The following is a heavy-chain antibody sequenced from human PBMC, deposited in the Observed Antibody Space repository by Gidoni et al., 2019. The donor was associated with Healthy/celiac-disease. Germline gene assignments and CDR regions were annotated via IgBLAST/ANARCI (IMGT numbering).Heavy chain of an antibody. D-gene: IGHD3-3*01. V-gene: IGHV4-30-4*01. Sequence: QLQLQESGPGLVKPSQTLSLTCTVSRGSISRAHYSWSWIRQPPGKGLEWIGYIYYSGSTYYNPSLKSRVTISVDTSKNQFSLKLSSVTAADTAVDYCARVITIFGVDPYYFDYWGQGTLVTVSS. CDR2: IYYSGST. CDR3: ARVITIFGVDPYYFDY. J-gene: IGHJ4*02. CDR1: RGSISRAHYS.